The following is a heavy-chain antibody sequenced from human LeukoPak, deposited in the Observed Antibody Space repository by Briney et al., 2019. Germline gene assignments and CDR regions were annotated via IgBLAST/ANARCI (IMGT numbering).Heavy chain of an antibody. Sequence: SGTLSLTCTVSGGSISSYYWSWIRQPPGKGLEWIGYIYYRGSTNYNPSLKSRVTISVDTSKNQFSLKLTSVTAADTAVYYCATMVQGVYTYFGSWGQGNLVAVSP. V-gene: IGHV4-59*01. J-gene: IGHJ4*02. CDR3: ATMVQGVYTYFGS. CDR2: IYYRGST. D-gene: IGHD3-10*01. CDR1: GGSISSYY.